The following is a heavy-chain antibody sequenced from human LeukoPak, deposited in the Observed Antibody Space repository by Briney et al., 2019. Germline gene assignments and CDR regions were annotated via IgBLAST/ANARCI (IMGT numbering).Heavy chain of an antibody. J-gene: IGHJ3*02. CDR3: ATHSLFGVVTYAFHI. CDR2: FVPEDAET. D-gene: IGHD3-3*01. CDR1: GYTGFELS. Sequence: ASVRVSCKFSGYTGFELSMNWVRQAPGKGLEWMGGFVPEDAETIYAQKFQGRVIMTEDTSTDTAYMELSSLTSEDTAVYYCATHSLFGVVTYAFHIWGPGTLVTVSS. V-gene: IGHV1-24*01.